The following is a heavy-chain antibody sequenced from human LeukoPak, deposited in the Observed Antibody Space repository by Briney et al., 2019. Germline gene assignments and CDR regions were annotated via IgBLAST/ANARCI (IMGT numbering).Heavy chain of an antibody. CDR3: ARAVVAANLDY. CDR1: GYTSTSYY. D-gene: IGHD2-15*01. Sequence: ASVKVSCKASGYTSTSYYMHWVRQAPGQGLEWMGIINPSGGSTSYAQKFQGRVTMTRDTSTSTVYMELSSLRSEDTAVYYCARAVVAANLDYWGRGTLVTVSS. J-gene: IGHJ4*02. CDR2: INPSGGST. V-gene: IGHV1-46*01.